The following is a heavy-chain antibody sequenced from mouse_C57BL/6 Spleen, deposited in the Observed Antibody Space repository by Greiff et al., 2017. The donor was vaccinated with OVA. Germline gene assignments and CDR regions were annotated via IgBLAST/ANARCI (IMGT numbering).Heavy chain of an antibody. V-gene: IGHV1-75*01. CDR2: IFPGSGST. J-gene: IGHJ2*01. Sequence: VQLQQSGPELVKPGASVKISCKASGYTFTDYYINWVKQRPGQGLEWIGWIFPGSGSTYYNEKFKGKATLTVDKSSSTAYMWLSSLTSEDSAVYFCARAGTTAFDYWGQGTTLTVSS. CDR1: GYTFTDYY. CDR3: ARAGTTAFDY. D-gene: IGHD1-2*01.